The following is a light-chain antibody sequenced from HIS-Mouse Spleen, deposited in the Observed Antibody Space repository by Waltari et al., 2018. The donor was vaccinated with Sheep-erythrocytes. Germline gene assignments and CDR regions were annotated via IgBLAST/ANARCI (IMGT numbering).Light chain of an antibody. Sequence: QSALTQPRSVSGSPGQSVTISCTGTSSDVGGYNYVSWYQQHPGKAPQLMIYDVSKRPSGVPDRFSGSKSGNTACLTISGLQAEDEADYYCCSYAGSYNHVFATGTKVTVL. V-gene: IGLV2-11*01. CDR3: CSYAGSYNHV. J-gene: IGLJ1*01. CDR2: DVS. CDR1: SSDVGGYNY.